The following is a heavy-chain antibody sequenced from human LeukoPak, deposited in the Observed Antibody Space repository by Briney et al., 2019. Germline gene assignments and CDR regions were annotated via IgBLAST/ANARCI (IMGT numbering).Heavy chain of an antibody. Sequence: SETLSLTCTVSGGSISSSSYYWGWIRQPPGKGLEWIGSIYHSGSTYYNPSLKSRVTISVDTSKNQFSLKLSSVTAADTAVYYCARGIFMITFGGVIASARDNWFDPWGQGTLVTVSS. D-gene: IGHD3-16*02. J-gene: IGHJ5*02. CDR3: ARGIFMITFGGVIASARDNWFDP. CDR2: IYHSGST. V-gene: IGHV4-39*07. CDR1: GGSISSSSYY.